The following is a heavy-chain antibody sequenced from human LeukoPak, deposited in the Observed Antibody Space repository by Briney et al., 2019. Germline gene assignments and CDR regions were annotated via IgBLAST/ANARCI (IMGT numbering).Heavy chain of an antibody. D-gene: IGHD2-15*01. J-gene: IGHJ6*02. CDR2: INHSGST. V-gene: IGHV4-34*01. CDR3: ARGSCSGGSCYSGTYYYGMDV. Sequence: SETLSLTCAVYGGSFSGYYWSWIRQPPGKGLEWIGEINHSGSTNYNPSLKSRATISVDTSKNQFSLKLSSVTAADTAVYYCARGSCSGGSCYSGTYYYGMDVWGQGTTVTVSS. CDR1: GGSFSGYY.